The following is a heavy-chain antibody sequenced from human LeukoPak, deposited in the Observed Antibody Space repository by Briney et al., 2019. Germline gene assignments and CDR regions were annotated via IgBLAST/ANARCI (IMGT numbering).Heavy chain of an antibody. CDR2: INHSGRT. Sequence: PSETLSLTCAVYGGSFSGYYWSWIRQPPGKGLEWIGEINHSGRTNYNPSLKSRVTISVDTSKNQFSLKLSSVTAADTAVYYCARGLGAFDIWGQGTMVTVSS. V-gene: IGHV4-34*01. D-gene: IGHD3-16*01. CDR1: GGSFSGYY. J-gene: IGHJ3*02. CDR3: ARGLGAFDI.